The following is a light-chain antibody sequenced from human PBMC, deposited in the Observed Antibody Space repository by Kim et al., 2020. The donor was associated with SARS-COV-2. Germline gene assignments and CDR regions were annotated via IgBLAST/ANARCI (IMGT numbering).Light chain of an antibody. J-gene: IGKJ4*01. Sequence: EIVMTQSPATLSVSPGERATLSCRASQSISSDLAWYQQKPGQAPRLVLYGASTRATGIPARFSGSGSGTEFTLTVSSLQSEDFAVYHCQQYNSWPHTFGGGTKLEI. V-gene: IGKV3-15*01. CDR2: GAS. CDR3: QQYNSWPHT. CDR1: QSISSD.